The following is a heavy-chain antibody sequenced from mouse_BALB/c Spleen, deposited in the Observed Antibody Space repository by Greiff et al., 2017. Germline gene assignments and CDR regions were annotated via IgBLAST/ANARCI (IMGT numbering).Heavy chain of an antibody. J-gene: IGHJ3*01. Sequence: EVKLQESGGGLVQPGGSMKLSCVASGFTFSNYWMNWVRQSPEKGLEWVAEIRLKSNNYATHYAESVKGRFTISRDDSKSSVYLQMNNLRAEDTGIYYCTRLYGYDGGFAYWGQGTLVTVSA. V-gene: IGHV6-6*02. D-gene: IGHD2-2*01. CDR2: IRLKSNNYAT. CDR1: GFTFSNYW. CDR3: TRLYGYDGGFAY.